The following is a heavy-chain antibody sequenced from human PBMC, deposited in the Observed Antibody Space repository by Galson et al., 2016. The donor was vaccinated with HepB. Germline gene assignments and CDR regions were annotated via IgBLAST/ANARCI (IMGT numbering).Heavy chain of an antibody. V-gene: IGHV3-30-3*01. Sequence: SLRLSCAASGFSVNTYAVNWVRQAPGKGLEWVAVLSTNGLSQHYADSVKGRFTISRDNAENSLHLQMNSLRAEDTAVYYCARVRWLEPLDYWGQGTLVTVSS. CDR1: GFSVNTYA. CDR2: LSTNGLSQ. J-gene: IGHJ4*02. CDR3: ARVRWLEPLDY. D-gene: IGHD6-19*01.